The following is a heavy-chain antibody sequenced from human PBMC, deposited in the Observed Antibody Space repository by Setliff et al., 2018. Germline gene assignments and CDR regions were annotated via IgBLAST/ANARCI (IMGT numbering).Heavy chain of an antibody. CDR3: AKPQVELRWGFES. Sequence: PGESLKISCAGSGFAFSSYAMSWVRQAPGKGLEWVSTIYSGDRSTFYTDSVKGRFTISRDSSKNTLYLQMNSLRAEDTAVYYCAKPQVELRWGFESWGQGTLVTVSS. CDR1: GFAFSSYA. J-gene: IGHJ4*02. V-gene: IGHV3-23*03. CDR2: IYSGDRST. D-gene: IGHD3-16*01.